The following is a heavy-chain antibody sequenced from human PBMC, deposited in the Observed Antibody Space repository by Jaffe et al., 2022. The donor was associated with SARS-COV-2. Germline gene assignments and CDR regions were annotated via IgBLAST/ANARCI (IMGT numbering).Heavy chain of an antibody. CDR3: AKEDTYYDVLTGYYVGGVDY. CDR2: ISISGGST. V-gene: IGHV3-23*04. J-gene: IGHJ4*02. Sequence: EVQLVESGGGLVQPGGSLRLSCAASGFTFSSYAMNWVRQAPGKGLEWVSGISISGGSTYYADSVKGRFTISRDNSKNTLYLQMNSLRAEDTAIYYCAKEDTYYDVLTGYYVGGVDYWGQGTLVTVSS. CDR1: GFTFSSYA. D-gene: IGHD3-9*01.